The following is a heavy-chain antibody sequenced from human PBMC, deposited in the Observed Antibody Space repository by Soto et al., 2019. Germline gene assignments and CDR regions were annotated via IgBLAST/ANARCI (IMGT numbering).Heavy chain of an antibody. Sequence: SETLSLTCTVSGGSVSSGSYYWSWIRQPPGKGLEWIGYIYYSGSTNYNPSLKSRVTISVDTSKNQFSLKLSSVTAADTAVYYCASGATVTTVDYWGQGTLVTVSS. V-gene: IGHV4-61*01. J-gene: IGHJ4*02. CDR3: ASGATVTTVDY. CDR1: GGSVSSGSYY. CDR2: IYYSGST. D-gene: IGHD4-17*01.